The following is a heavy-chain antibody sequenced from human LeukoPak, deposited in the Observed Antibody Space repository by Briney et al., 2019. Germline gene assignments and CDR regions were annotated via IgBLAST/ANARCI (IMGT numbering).Heavy chain of an antibody. J-gene: IGHJ6*02. V-gene: IGHV3-30-3*01. CDR1: GFTFSSYA. CDR3: ARANTYYYGPTYYYCGMDV. D-gene: IGHD3-10*01. Sequence: GGSLRLSCAASGFTFSSYAMHWVRQAPGKGLEWVAVISYDGSNKYYADSVKGRFTISRDNSKNTLYLQMNSLRAEDTAVYYCARANTYYYGPTYYYCGMDVWGQGTTVTVSS. CDR2: ISYDGSNK.